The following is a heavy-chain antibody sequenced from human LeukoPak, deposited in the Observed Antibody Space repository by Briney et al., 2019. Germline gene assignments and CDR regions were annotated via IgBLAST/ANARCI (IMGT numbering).Heavy chain of an antibody. CDR3: ARHRTIFGVHGWFDP. CDR2: IYYSGST. Sequence: SETLSLTCTVSGGSISSYYWSWVRQPPGKGLEWIGYIYYSGSTNYNPSLKSGVTISVDTPKNQFSLKLSSVTAADTAVYYCARHRTIFGVHGWFDPWGQGTLVTVSS. D-gene: IGHD3-3*01. CDR1: GGSISSYY. J-gene: IGHJ5*02. V-gene: IGHV4-59*01.